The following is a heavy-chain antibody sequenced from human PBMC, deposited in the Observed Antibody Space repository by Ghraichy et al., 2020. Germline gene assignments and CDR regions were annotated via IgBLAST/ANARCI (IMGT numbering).Heavy chain of an antibody. J-gene: IGHJ4*02. Sequence: ASVKVSCKASGSTFTDYYMHWVRQAPGQGLEWVGCINPKSGGTNYAQKFQGRVTMTRDTSIRTADMELSRLTSDDTAVYYCARSASMVASYYFDYWGQGTLASVSS. CDR1: GSTFTDYY. D-gene: IGHD2-15*01. CDR2: INPKSGGT. CDR3: ARSASMVASYYFDY. V-gene: IGHV1-2*02.